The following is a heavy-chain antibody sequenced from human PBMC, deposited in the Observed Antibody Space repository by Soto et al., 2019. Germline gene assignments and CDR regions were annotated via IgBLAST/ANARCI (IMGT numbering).Heavy chain of an antibody. CDR2: INKDGSGK. Sequence: WGSLVLSCAASVFTFSSHWMTWVRQAPGKGLEWVAKINKDGSGKYYVDSVKGRFTVSRDNAKNTLYLQMNRLRAEDTAVYYCARVANGVVVPAAPYYFDYWGQGTMVTVSS. CDR1: VFTFSSHW. J-gene: IGHJ4*02. CDR3: ARVANGVVVPAAPYYFDY. V-gene: IGHV3-7*01. D-gene: IGHD2-2*01.